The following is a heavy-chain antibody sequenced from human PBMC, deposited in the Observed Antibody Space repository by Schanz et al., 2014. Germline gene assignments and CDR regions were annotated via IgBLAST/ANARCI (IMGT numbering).Heavy chain of an antibody. J-gene: IGHJ4*02. D-gene: IGHD5-18*01. CDR3: VRVSFADPRLYRGMDRDIDY. V-gene: IGHV3-21*01. CDR1: GFAFSSFA. Sequence: EVQLMESGGGLVKPGGSLRLSCVASGFAFSSFARTWVRQAPGRGLEWVSSISTSGTYMYIADSLKGRLTISRDDAKKSMYLQMNNLGAEDTAVYYCVRVSFADPRLYRGMDRDIDYWGQGTLVTVSS. CDR2: ISTSGTYM.